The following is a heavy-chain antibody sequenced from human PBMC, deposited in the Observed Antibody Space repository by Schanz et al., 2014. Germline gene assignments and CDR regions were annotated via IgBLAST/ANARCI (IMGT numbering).Heavy chain of an antibody. Sequence: QVQLVESGGGVVQPGRSLRLSCAAYGFTLSSYAMHWVRQAPGKGLEWVAVISYDGSNKYYADSVKGQFTRSRDNSKNTLYLQMNTLRAEDTAVYYCARDRGYCSGGSCLTFDYWGQGTLVTVSS. J-gene: IGHJ4*02. V-gene: IGHV3-30-3*01. CDR1: GFTLSSYA. CDR2: ISYDGSNK. CDR3: ARDRGYCSGGSCLTFDY. D-gene: IGHD2-15*01.